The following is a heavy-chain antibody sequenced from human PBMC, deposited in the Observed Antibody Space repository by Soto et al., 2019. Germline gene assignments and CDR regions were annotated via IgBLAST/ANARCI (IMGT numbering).Heavy chain of an antibody. Sequence: SETLSLTCSFSGDSVTSHYLTWIRQSPEKGLEWIGYMNYTGLPHYNPSLKSRLTISVDRSKNQFTLQLSSVTAADTAVYYCARRHVTIFGGGALAIWGQGTMVTVSS. V-gene: IGHV4-59*02. D-gene: IGHD3-3*01. J-gene: IGHJ3*02. CDR2: MNYTGLP. CDR1: GDSVTSHY. CDR3: ARRHVTIFGGGALAI.